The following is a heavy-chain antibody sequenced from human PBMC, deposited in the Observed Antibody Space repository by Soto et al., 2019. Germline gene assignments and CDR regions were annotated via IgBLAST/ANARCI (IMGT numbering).Heavy chain of an antibody. V-gene: IGHV1-69*13. D-gene: IGHD3-22*01. CDR1: GGTFSSYA. CDR3: ARDRGNYYDSSGYYYLLDY. Sequence: SVKVSCKASGGTFSSYAISWVRQAPGQGLEGMGGIIPIFGTANYAQKFQGRVTITADESTSTAYMELSSLRSEDTAVYYCARDRGNYYDSSGYYYLLDYWGQGTLVTVPS. J-gene: IGHJ4*02. CDR2: IIPIFGTA.